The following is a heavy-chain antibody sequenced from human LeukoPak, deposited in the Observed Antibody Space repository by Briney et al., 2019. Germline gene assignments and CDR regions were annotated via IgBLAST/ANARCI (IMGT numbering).Heavy chain of an antibody. CDR2: IIPIFGTA. Sequence: GASVKVSCKASGGTFSSYAISWVRQAPGQGLEWMGGIIPIFGTANYAQKFQGRVTITADESTSTAYMELSSLRSEDTAVYYCATPAAGYFDYWGQGTLVTVSS. D-gene: IGHD2-2*01. CDR3: ATPAAGYFDY. J-gene: IGHJ4*02. V-gene: IGHV1-69*13. CDR1: GGTFSSYA.